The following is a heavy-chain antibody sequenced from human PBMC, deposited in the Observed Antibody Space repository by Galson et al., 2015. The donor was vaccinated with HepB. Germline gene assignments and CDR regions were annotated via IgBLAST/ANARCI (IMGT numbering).Heavy chain of an antibody. J-gene: IGHJ6*02. CDR1: GFTFSDYY. CDR2: ISSSSSYT. D-gene: IGHD3-10*01. V-gene: IGHV3-11*03. CDR3: ASQFGDHGMDV. Sequence: SLRLSCAASGFTFSDYYMSWLRQAPGKGLEWVSYISSSSSYTNYADSVKGRFTISRDNAKNSLYLQMNSLRAEDTAVYYCASQFGDHGMDVWGQGTTVTVSS.